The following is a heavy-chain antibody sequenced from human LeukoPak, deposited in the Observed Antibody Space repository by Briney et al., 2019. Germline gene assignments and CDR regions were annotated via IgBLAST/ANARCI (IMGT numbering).Heavy chain of an antibody. V-gene: IGHV1-2*02. J-gene: IGHJ5*01. CDR1: GYSFSDYN. CDR3: ARDREGLDS. Sequence: GASVKVSCKASGYSFSDYNMHWVRQAPGQGPEGMGWINPNNGDTTYAQKFQGRVTLTSDTSTSTAYMDLSRLTSDDTAVYYCARDREGLDSWGQGTLVTASS. CDR2: INPNNGDT.